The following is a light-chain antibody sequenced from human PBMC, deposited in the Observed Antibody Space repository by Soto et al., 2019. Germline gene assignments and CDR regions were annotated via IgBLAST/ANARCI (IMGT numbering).Light chain of an antibody. Sequence: IQVTQSASTLSASVLDIFTITFRASQSLSGWLAWYQQKPGKAPKLLIYDTSSLKSGVPSRFSGSGSGTEFTLTISSLQSEDFGLYYCHQYNNFWTFGQGTKVDI. CDR3: HQYNNFWT. CDR2: DTS. J-gene: IGKJ1*01. V-gene: IGKV1-5*01. CDR1: QSLSGW.